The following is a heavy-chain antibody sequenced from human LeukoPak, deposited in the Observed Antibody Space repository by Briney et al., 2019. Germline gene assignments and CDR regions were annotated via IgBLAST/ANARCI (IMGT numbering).Heavy chain of an antibody. CDR1: GGSFSGYY. V-gene: IGHV4-34*01. J-gene: IGHJ6*02. CDR2: INHSGST. CDR3: ARDAVVPAAINYYGMDV. D-gene: IGHD2-2*02. Sequence: PSETLSLTCVVYGGSFSGYYWSWIRQPPGKGLEWIGEINHSGSTNYNPSLKSRVTISVDTSKNQFSLKLSSVTAADTAVYYCARDAVVPAAINYYGMDVWGQGTTVTVSS.